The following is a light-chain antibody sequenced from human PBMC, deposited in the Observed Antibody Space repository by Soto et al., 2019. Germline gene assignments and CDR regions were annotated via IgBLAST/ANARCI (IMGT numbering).Light chain of an antibody. CDR2: DTS. J-gene: IGKJ3*01. CDR1: QSVSSSY. CDR3: QHYGTSDL. Sequence: EIVLTQSPGTLSLSPGERATLSCRTSQSVSSSYLAWYQQKPGQAPRLLIYDTSDRATGIPDRFSASGSGNDFTLTISRLEPEDFAVYYCQHYGTSDLFGPGTKVDIK. V-gene: IGKV3-20*01.